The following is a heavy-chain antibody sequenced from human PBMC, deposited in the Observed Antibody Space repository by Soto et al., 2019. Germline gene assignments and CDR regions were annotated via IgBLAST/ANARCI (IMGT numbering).Heavy chain of an antibody. Sequence: QVHLVQSGAEVKKPGASVKVSCKASGYTFTSYGITWVRQAPGQGLEWMGWISAHNVNTDYAQKLQGRVIVTRDTSTSTAYMELRSLRSDDKAVYYCARGRYGDYWGQGALVTVSS. CDR1: GYTFTSYG. CDR3: ARGRYGDY. V-gene: IGHV1-18*01. D-gene: IGHD1-1*01. J-gene: IGHJ4*02. CDR2: ISAHNVNT.